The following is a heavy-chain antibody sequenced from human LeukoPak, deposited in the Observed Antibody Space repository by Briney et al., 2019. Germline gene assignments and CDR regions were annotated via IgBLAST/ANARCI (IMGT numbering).Heavy chain of an antibody. V-gene: IGHV3-30*18. CDR2: ISYDGSNK. D-gene: IGHD3-3*01. CDR3: AKRAPSGWFDP. Sequence: GGSLRLSCAASGLTFSSYGMHWVRQAPGKGLEWVAVISYDGSNKYYADSVKGRFTISRDNSKNTLYLQMNSLRAEDTAVYYCAKRAPSGWFDPWGQGTLVTVSS. J-gene: IGHJ5*02. CDR1: GLTFSSYG.